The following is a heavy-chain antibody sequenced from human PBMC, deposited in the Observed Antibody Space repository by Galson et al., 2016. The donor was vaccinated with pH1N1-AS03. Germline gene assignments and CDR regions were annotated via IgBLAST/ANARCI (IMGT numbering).Heavy chain of an antibody. CDR1: GFTFSSHS. CDR2: ISGNSGFI. J-gene: IGHJ5*02. D-gene: IGHD3-3*01. Sequence: SLRLSCAGSGFTFSSHSMNWVRQAPGKGLEWVSSISGNSGFINYADSVRGRFTISRDNAKNSMDLQVSSLRAEDTAVYFCASGVASGCRQGLFDPWGQGTLVTVSS. CDR3: ASGVASGCRQGLFDP. V-gene: IGHV3-21*01.